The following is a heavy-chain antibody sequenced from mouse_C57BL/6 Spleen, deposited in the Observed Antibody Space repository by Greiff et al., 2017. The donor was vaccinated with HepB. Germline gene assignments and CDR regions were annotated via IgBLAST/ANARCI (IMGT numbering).Heavy chain of an antibody. V-gene: IGHV3-6*01. Sequence: EVKLQESGPGLVKPSQSLSLTCSVTGYSITSGYYWNWIRQFPGNKLEWMGYISYDGSNNYNPSLKNRISINRDTSKNQFFLKLNSVTTEDTATYYCARDDGYSFDYWGQGTTLTVSS. D-gene: IGHD2-3*01. CDR1: GYSITSGYY. J-gene: IGHJ2*01. CDR3: ARDDGYSFDY. CDR2: ISYDGSN.